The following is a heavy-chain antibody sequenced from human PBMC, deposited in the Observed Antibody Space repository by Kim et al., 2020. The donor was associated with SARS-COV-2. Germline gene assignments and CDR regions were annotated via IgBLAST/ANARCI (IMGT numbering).Heavy chain of an antibody. J-gene: IGHJ6*02. CDR1: GFTFSSYG. D-gene: IGHD3-10*01. V-gene: IGHV3-30*18. CDR2: ISYDGSNK. CDR3: AKDGVVRGVSGMDV. Sequence: GGSLRLSCAASGFTFSSYGMHWVRQAPGKGLEWVAVISYDGSNKYYADSVKGRFTISRDNSKNTLYLQMNSLRAEDTAVYYCAKDGVVRGVSGMDVWGQGTTVTVSS.